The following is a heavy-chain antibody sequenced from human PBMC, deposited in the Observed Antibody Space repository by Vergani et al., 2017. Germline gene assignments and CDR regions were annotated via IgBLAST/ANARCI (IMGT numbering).Heavy chain of an antibody. D-gene: IGHD6-13*01. CDR2: INAGNGNT. CDR3: ARGVGSSSWYGGLDGNYYYGMDV. V-gene: IGHV1-3*01. J-gene: IGHJ6*02. Sequence: QVQLVQSGAEVKKPGASVKVSCKASGYTFTSYAMHWVRQAPGQRLEWMGWINAGNGNTKYSQKFQGRVTITRDTSASTAYMELSSLRSEDTAVYYCARGVGSSSWYGGLDGNYYYGMDVWGQGP. CDR1: GYTFTSYA.